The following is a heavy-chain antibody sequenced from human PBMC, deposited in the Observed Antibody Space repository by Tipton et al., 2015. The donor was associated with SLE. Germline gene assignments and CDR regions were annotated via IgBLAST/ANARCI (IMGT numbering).Heavy chain of an antibody. Sequence: TLSLTCAVSDPSVSNGYYWGWIRQPPGKGLEWIGSFYPGGTTFYNPSLKSRVSISVDTSKNHFSLKLSSVTAADTAVYYCARWERDYYYMDVWGKGTTVTVSS. D-gene: IGHD1-26*01. J-gene: IGHJ6*03. CDR3: ARWERDYYYMDV. CDR2: FYPGGTT. CDR1: DPSVSNGYY. V-gene: IGHV4-38-2*01.